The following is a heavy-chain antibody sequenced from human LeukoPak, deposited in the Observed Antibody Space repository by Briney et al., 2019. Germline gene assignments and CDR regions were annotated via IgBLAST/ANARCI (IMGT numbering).Heavy chain of an antibody. J-gene: IGHJ5*02. CDR3: ARGGYGGYADNWFDT. V-gene: IGHV4-34*01. CDR1: GGSFSGYY. D-gene: IGHD5-12*01. Sequence: SETLSLTCAVYGGSFSGYYWSWIRQPPGKGLEWIGEINHSGSTNYNPSLTSRVTISVDTSKNQFSLKLSSVTAADTAVYYCARGGYGGYADNWFDTWGQGTLVTVSS. CDR2: INHSGST.